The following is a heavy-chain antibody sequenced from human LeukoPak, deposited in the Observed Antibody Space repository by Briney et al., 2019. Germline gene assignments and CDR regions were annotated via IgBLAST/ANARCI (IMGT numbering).Heavy chain of an antibody. D-gene: IGHD3-10*01. CDR1: GFTFRNYV. Sequence: GGSLGLSCAASGFTFRNYVIHWVRQAPGKGLEWVAVTSSDLNVKLYADSVKGRFTISRDNSRSTLYLQMNSLRPEDTAIYYCAREGYFGSGSPPSLYFDYWGQGTLVTVSS. CDR2: TSSDLNVK. V-gene: IGHV3-30-3*01. CDR3: AREGYFGSGSPPSLYFDY. J-gene: IGHJ4*02.